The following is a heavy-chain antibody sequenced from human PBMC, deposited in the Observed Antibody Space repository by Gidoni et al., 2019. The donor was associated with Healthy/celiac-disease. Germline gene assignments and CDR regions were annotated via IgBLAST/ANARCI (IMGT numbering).Heavy chain of an antibody. J-gene: IGHJ4*02. CDR2: ISGSGGST. CDR1: GFTFSSYA. CDR3: AKDPGLYSSSWYGSVDY. Sequence: EVQLVESGGGLVQPGGSLRLSCAASGFTFSSYAMSWVRQAPGKGLGWVSAISGSGGSTYYADSVKGRFTISRDNSKNTLYLQMNSLRAEDTAVYYCAKDPGLYSSSWYGSVDYWGQGTLVTVSS. D-gene: IGHD6-13*01. V-gene: IGHV3-23*04.